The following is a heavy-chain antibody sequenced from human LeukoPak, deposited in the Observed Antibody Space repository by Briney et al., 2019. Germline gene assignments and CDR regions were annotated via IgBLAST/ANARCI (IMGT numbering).Heavy chain of an antibody. V-gene: IGHV5-51*01. Sequence: GESLEISCKGSGYSFTSYWIGWVRQMPGKGLEWMGIIYPGDSDTRYSPSFQGQVTISADKSISTAYLQWSSPKASDTAMYYCARLGRRTSTPFDYWGQGTLVTVSS. D-gene: IGHD1-1*01. J-gene: IGHJ4*02. CDR1: GYSFTSYW. CDR3: ARLGRRTSTPFDY. CDR2: IYPGDSDT.